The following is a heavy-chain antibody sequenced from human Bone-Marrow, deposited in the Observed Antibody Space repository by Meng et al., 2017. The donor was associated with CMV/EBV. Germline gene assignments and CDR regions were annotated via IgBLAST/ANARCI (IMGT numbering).Heavy chain of an antibody. CDR2: ISSSSSYI. Sequence: GGSLRLSCAASGFTFSSYSMNWVRQAPGKGLEWVSSISSSSSYIYYADSVKGRFTISRDNAKNSLYLQMNSLRAEDTAVYYCARDAGYCSSTSRSCAHYGMDVWGQGTTVTGSS. CDR1: GFTFSSYS. CDR3: ARDAGYCSSTSRSCAHYGMDV. V-gene: IGHV3-21*04. D-gene: IGHD2-2*01. J-gene: IGHJ6*02.